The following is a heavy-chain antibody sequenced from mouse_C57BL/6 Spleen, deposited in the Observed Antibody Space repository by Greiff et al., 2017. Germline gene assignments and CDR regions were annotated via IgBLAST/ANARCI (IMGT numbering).Heavy chain of an antibody. Sequence: QVQLQQSGAELARPGASVKMSCKASGYTFTSYTMHWVKQRPGQGLEWIGYINPSSGYTKYNQKFKDKATLTADKSSSTAYMQLSSLTSEDSAVYYCARSVVAQGYFDYWGQGTTLTVSS. CDR2: INPSSGYT. D-gene: IGHD1-1*01. CDR1: GYTFTSYT. CDR3: ARSVVAQGYFDY. J-gene: IGHJ2*01. V-gene: IGHV1-4*01.